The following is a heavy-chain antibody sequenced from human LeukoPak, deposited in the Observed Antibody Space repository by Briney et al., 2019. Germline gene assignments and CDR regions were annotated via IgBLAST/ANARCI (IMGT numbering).Heavy chain of an antibody. Sequence: SETLSLTCIVAGASVSENYWSWIRQPAGKGLEWIGRIHNSGSPTYNPSLKSRVTMSLDTSKNQFSLKLSSVTAADTAVYYCARDPRLDYWGQGTLVTVSS. CDR2: IHNSGSP. V-gene: IGHV4-4*07. CDR1: GASVSENY. CDR3: ARDPRLDY. J-gene: IGHJ4*02.